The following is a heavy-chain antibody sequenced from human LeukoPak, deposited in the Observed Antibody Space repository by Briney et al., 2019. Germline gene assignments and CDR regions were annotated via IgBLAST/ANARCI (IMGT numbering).Heavy chain of an antibody. Sequence: GRSLRLSCAASGFTFSSYGMHWVRQAPGKGLKWVAVISYDGSNKYYADSVKGRFTISRDNSKSTLYLQMNSLRAEDTAVYYCATPQLLYGGLYWGQGTLVTVSS. D-gene: IGHD2-2*02. J-gene: IGHJ4*02. CDR1: GFTFSSYG. CDR2: ISYDGSNK. CDR3: ATPQLLYGGLY. V-gene: IGHV3-30*03.